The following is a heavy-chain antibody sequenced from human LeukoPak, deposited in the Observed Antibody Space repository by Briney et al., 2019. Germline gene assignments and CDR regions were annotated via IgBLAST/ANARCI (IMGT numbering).Heavy chain of an antibody. CDR1: GFTFSSYS. J-gene: IGHJ6*02. D-gene: IGHD3-3*01. Sequence: GGCLRLSCAASGFTFSSYSMNWVRQAPGKGLEWVSSISSSSSYIYYADSVKGRFTISRDNAKNSLYLQMNSLRAEDTAVYYCARDSDDFWSGQILYGMDVWGQGTTVTVSS. CDR3: ARDSDDFWSGQILYGMDV. CDR2: ISSSSSYI. V-gene: IGHV3-21*01.